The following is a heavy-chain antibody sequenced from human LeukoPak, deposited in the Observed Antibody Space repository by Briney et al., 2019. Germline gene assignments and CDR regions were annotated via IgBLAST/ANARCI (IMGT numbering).Heavy chain of an antibody. D-gene: IGHD3-22*01. Sequence: GGSLRLSCAASGFTFSKVWMSWVRQAPGKGLEWVGRIKSKTDGGTIDYTAPVKGRFTISRDDSKDTLFLQMNSLKTEDTAVYYCTTDLSELDDSGYYAKYFHHWGQGTLVSVSS. CDR1: GFTFSKVW. V-gene: IGHV3-15*01. CDR3: TTDLSELDDSGYYAKYFHH. J-gene: IGHJ1*01. CDR2: IKSKTDGGTI.